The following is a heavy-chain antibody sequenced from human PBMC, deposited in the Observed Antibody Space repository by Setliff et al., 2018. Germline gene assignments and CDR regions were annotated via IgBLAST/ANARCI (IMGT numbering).Heavy chain of an antibody. V-gene: IGHV4-4*02. J-gene: IGHJ4*02. CDR1: GDSISNDYW. CDR3: ARGVRTGHLDS. CDR2: INRSGTT. Sequence: SETLSLTCAVSGDSISNDYWWSWVRQPPERELEWIGEINRSGTTNYNPPLKGRATISVDNSKNQFSLNLNSVTVADTAVYFCARGVRTGHLDSWGQGTLVT. D-gene: IGHD1-1*01.